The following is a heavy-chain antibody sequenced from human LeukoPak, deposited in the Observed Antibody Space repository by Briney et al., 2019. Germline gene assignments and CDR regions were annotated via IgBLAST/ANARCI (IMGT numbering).Heavy chain of an antibody. CDR3: AKDNLAIPSLVDY. J-gene: IGHJ4*02. CDR1: GFTFSSYG. V-gene: IGHV3-30*18. Sequence: GGSLRLSCAASGFTFSSYGMHWVRQAPGKGLEWVAVISYDGSNKYYADSVKGRFTISRDNSKNTLYLQMNSLRAEDTAVYYCAKDNLAIPSLVDYWGQGTLVTVSS. D-gene: IGHD5-18*01. CDR2: ISYDGSNK.